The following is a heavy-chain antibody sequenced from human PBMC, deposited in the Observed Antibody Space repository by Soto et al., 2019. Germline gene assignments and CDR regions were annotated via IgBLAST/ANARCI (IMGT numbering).Heavy chain of an antibody. V-gene: IGHV6-1*01. Sequence: SLTCDISGDSVSSNSAAWNWIRQSPSRGLEWLGRTYYRSKWYNDYAVSVRGRAAINPDTSKNQFSLQLNSVTPEDTAVDYCARGRSGVAVADFEYWGQGVLVTVSS. D-gene: IGHD6-19*01. CDR3: ARGRSGVAVADFEY. J-gene: IGHJ4*02. CDR1: GDSVSSNSAA. CDR2: TYYRSKWYN.